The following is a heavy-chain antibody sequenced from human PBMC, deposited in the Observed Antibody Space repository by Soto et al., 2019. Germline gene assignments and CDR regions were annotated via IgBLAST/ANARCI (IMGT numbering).Heavy chain of an antibody. CDR2: IGGSGYDT. CDR1: GFSFSNYA. V-gene: IGHV3-23*01. D-gene: IGHD7-27*01. CDR3: AKEALTLGPSHLDS. Sequence: EVQLSESGGGLVQPGGSLRLSCAASGFSFSNYAMSWVRQVPGKGLEWVAAIGGSGYDTYYTDSVKGRFTVSRDNSDNTLYLQMNSLRAEDTAVYYCAKEALTLGPSHLDSWGQGTLVRVSS. J-gene: IGHJ4*02.